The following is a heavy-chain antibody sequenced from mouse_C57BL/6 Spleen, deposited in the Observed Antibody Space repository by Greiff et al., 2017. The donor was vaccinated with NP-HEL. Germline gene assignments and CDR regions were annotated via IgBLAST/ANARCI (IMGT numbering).Heavy chain of an antibody. CDR2: ISYDGSN. CDR1: GYSITSGYY. D-gene: IGHD1-1*01. Sequence: EVKLQESGPGLVKPSQSLSLTCSVTGYSITSGYYWNWIRQFPGNKLEWMGYISYDGSNNYNPSLKNRISITRDTSKNQFFLKLNSVTTEDTATYYCARDRVAEGIWFAYWGQGTLVTVSA. CDR3: ARDRVAEGIWFAY. V-gene: IGHV3-6*01. J-gene: IGHJ3*01.